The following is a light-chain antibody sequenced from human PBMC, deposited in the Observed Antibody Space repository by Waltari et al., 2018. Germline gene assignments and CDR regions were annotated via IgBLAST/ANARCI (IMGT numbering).Light chain of an antibody. CDR1: SSYIGTYDL. J-gene: IGLJ2*01. Sequence: QSALTQPASVSGSPGQSVTLSFTGTSSYIGTYDLLSWYQHHPGKAPKLIIYEVTKRPSDVSNRFSGSKSGNTASLTVSGLQADDEADYYCCSYVGGSTFFGGGTRLTVL. V-gene: IGLV2-23*02. CDR2: EVT. CDR3: CSYVGGSTF.